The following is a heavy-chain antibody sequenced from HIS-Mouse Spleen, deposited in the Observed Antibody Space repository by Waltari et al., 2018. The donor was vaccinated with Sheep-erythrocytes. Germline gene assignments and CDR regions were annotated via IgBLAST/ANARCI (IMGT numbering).Heavy chain of an antibody. CDR1: FTFSSYA. D-gene: IGHD4-17*01. CDR2: ISGSGGST. CDR3: AKQTLRRTYFDY. J-gene: IGHJ4*02. V-gene: IGHV3-23*01. Sequence: FTFSSYAMSWVRQAPGKGLEWVSAISGSGGSTYYADSVKGRFTISRDNSKNTLYLQMNSLRAEDTAVYYCAKQTLRRTYFDYWGQGTLVTVSS.